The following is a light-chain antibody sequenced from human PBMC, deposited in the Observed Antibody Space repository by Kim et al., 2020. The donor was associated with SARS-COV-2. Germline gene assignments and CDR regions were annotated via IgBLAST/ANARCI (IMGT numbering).Light chain of an antibody. Sequence: VSPGQTASITCTGDKLGDKYACWYQQKPAQSPVLVIYQDSKRPSGIPERFSGSNSGNTATLTISGTQAMDEADYYCQAWDSSTVVFGGGTQLTVL. J-gene: IGLJ2*01. V-gene: IGLV3-1*01. CDR3: QAWDSSTVV. CDR2: QDS. CDR1: KLGDKY.